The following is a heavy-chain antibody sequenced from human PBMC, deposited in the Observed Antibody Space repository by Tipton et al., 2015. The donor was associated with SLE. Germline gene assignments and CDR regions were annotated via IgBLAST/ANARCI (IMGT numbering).Heavy chain of an antibody. CDR3: AREVEGYSSDCSYSYSSRDA. V-gene: IGHV4-39*07. CDR2: INHSGST. CDR1: NGSISSSNYY. J-gene: IGHJ6*03. D-gene: IGHD6-19*01. Sequence: LRLSCTVSNGSISSSNYYWGWLRQPPGKGLEWIGEINHSGSTNYNPSLKSRVTISVDTSKNQFSLQLSSVTAADTAVYYCAREVEGYSSDCSYSYSSRDAWGKG.